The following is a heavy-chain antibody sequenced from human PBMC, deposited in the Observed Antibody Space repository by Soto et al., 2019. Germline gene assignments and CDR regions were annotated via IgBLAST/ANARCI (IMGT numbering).Heavy chain of an antibody. CDR2: INWNSDTI. CDR1: GFTFDDYA. Sequence: GGSLRLSCAASGFTFDDYAMHWVRQAPRKGLEWVSGINWNSDTIGYADSVKGRFTVSRDNAKGSLLLQMSSLRAEDTAVYFCAMSNSNDLYYHFESWGQGTPVTVSS. J-gene: IGHJ4*02. D-gene: IGHD3-22*01. V-gene: IGHV3-9*01. CDR3: AMSNSNDLYYHFES.